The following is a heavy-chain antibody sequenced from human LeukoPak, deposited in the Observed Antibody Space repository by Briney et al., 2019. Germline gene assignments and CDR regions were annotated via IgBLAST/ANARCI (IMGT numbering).Heavy chain of an antibody. Sequence: ASVKVSCKASRYTFTNYGISWVRQAPGQGLEWMGWISARNGKTTYAQKHQGRVTMTTDTSTSTVYMELRSLRVDDTAVYYCARTIVGLDDAVDIWGQGTLVTVSS. V-gene: IGHV1-18*01. J-gene: IGHJ3*02. CDR3: ARTIVGLDDAVDI. D-gene: IGHD1-26*01. CDR2: ISARNGKT. CDR1: RYTFTNYG.